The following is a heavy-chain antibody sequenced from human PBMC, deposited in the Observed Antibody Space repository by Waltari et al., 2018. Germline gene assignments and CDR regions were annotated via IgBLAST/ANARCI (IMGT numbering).Heavy chain of an antibody. CDR1: GFNVNNNY. Sequence: EVQLVETGGGLIQPGGSLRLSCAASGFNVNNNYMSWVRQAPGKGLEWVSVINSGGSTYYADSVKGRFTISRDNSKNTVYLQMSSLRAEDTVVYFCARALYSSSSGYWGQGTLVTVSP. V-gene: IGHV3-53*02. J-gene: IGHJ4*02. CDR2: INSGGST. CDR3: ARALYSSSSGY. D-gene: IGHD6-6*01.